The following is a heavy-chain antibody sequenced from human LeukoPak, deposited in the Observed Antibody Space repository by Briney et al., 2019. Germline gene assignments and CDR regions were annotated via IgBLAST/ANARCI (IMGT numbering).Heavy chain of an antibody. CDR3: AKDIKPLRGYQPNAFDI. V-gene: IGHV3-9*03. J-gene: IGHJ3*02. D-gene: IGHD2-2*01. CDR2: ISWNSGSI. Sequence: GRSLRLSCAASGFTFDDYAMHWVRQAPGKGLEWVSGISWNSGSIGYADSVRGRFTISRDNAKNSLYLQMNSLRAEDMALYYCAKDIKPLRGYQPNAFDIWGQGTMVTVSS. CDR1: GFTFDDYA.